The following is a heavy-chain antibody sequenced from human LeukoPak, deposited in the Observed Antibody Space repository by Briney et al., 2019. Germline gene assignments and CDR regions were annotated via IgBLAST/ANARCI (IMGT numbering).Heavy chain of an antibody. CDR1: GYTFTSYG. J-gene: IGHJ4*02. Sequence: ASVKVSCKASGYTFTSYGISWVRQAPGQGLEWMGWISAYNGNTNYAQKLQGRVTMTTDTSTSTAYMGLRSLRSDDTAVYYRAAAAAGTFDYWGQGTLVTVSS. D-gene: IGHD6-13*01. CDR3: AAAAAGTFDY. CDR2: ISAYNGNT. V-gene: IGHV1-18*01.